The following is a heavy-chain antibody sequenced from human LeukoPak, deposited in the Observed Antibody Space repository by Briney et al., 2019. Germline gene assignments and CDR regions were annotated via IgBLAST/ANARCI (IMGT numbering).Heavy chain of an antibody. D-gene: IGHD6-13*01. CDR3: ATGYSSTWYYFDY. J-gene: IGHJ4*02. Sequence: PSETLSLTCTVSGDSISSYYWSWIRQPPGKGLEWIGYVYHSGSTNYNPSLKSRVTISADTSKDQFSLKLASVTAADTAVYYCATGYSSTWYYFDYWGQGTLVTVSS. CDR2: VYHSGST. CDR1: GDSISSYY. V-gene: IGHV4-59*01.